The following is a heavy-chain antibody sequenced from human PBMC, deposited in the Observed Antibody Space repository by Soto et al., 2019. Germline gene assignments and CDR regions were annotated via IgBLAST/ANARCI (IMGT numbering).Heavy chain of an antibody. V-gene: IGHV1-18*01. CDR2: ISAYNGNT. D-gene: IGHD1-26*01. CDR3: ARDYSGSYYVYYSYGMDV. Sequence: QVQLVQSGAEVKKPGASVKVSCKASGYTFTSYGISWVRQAPGQGLEWMGWISAYNGNTNHAQKLQGRATMTTDTSTSTAYMELRSLRSDDTAVYYCARDYSGSYYVYYSYGMDVWGQGTTVTVSS. J-gene: IGHJ6*02. CDR1: GYTFTSYG.